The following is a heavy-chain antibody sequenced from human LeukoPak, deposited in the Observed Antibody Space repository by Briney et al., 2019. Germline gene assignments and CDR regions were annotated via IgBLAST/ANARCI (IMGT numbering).Heavy chain of an antibody. J-gene: IGHJ4*02. CDR3: ARGRSVLLWFGELLSYFDY. V-gene: IGHV1-8*01. Sequence: GASVKVSCKASGYTFTSYDINWVRQATGQGLEWMGWMNPNSGNTGYAQKFQGRVTMTRNTSISTAYMELSSLRSEDTAVYYCARGRSVLLWFGELLSYFDYWGQGTLVTVSS. CDR2: MNPNSGNT. D-gene: IGHD3-10*01. CDR1: GYTFTSYD.